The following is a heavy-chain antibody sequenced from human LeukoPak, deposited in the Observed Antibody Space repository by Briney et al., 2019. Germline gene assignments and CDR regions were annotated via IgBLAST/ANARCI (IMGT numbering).Heavy chain of an antibody. J-gene: IGHJ3*02. D-gene: IGHD3-22*01. V-gene: IGHV1-2*02. Sequence: ASVKVSCKASGYTFTGYYMHWVRQAPGQGLEWMGWINPNSGGTNYAQKFQGRVTMTRDTSISAAYMELSRLRSDDTAVYYCARETLYYYDSSGYYETFGAFDIWGQGTMVTVSS. CDR3: ARETLYYYDSSGYYETFGAFDI. CDR1: GYTFTGYY. CDR2: INPNSGGT.